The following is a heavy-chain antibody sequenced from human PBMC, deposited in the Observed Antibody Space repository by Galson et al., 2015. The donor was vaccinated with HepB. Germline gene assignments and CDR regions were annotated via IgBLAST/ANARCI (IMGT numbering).Heavy chain of an antibody. Sequence: SLRLSCAASGFTFSSYAMHWVRQAPGKGLEWVAVISYDGSNKYYADSVKGRFTISRDNSKNTLYLQMNSLRAEDTAVYYCAREPHYYDSSGYYYDYWGQGTLVTGSS. J-gene: IGHJ4*02. D-gene: IGHD3-22*01. CDR3: AREPHYYDSSGYYYDY. V-gene: IGHV3-30*04. CDR1: GFTFSSYA. CDR2: ISYDGSNK.